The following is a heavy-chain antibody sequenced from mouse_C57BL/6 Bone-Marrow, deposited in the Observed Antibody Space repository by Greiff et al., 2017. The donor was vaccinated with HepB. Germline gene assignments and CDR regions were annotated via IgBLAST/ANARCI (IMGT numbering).Heavy chain of an antibody. Sequence: QVQLQQPGAELVKPGASVKMSCKASGYTFTSYWITWVKQRPGQGLEWIGDIYPGSGSTNYNEKFNSKATLTVDTSSSTAYMQLSSLTSEDSAVYYCARENYYGSSYWFAYWGQGTLVTVSA. CDR1: GYTFTSYW. J-gene: IGHJ3*01. D-gene: IGHD1-1*01. CDR2: IYPGSGST. V-gene: IGHV1-55*01. CDR3: ARENYYGSSYWFAY.